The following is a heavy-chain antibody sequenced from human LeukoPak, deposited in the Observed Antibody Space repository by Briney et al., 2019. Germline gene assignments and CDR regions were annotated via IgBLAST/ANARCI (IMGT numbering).Heavy chain of an antibody. D-gene: IGHD7-27*01. V-gene: IGHV4-59*08. CDR2: VFHSVTT. Sequence: SETLSLTCNVSRDSPTSHFWSCIPQTPRKGLGCGCYVFHSVTTKYSPSLKSEVTISLDTSKKQSYLRLASVTAADIGHYYCARRMGTVTDAFDTWGRGTMVSVSS. CDR3: ARRMGTVTDAFDT. J-gene: IGHJ3*02. CDR1: RDSPTSHF.